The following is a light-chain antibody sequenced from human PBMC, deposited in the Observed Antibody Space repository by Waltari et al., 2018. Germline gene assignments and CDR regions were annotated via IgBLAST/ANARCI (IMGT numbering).Light chain of an antibody. V-gene: IGLV4-69*01. Sequence: QLVLTQSPSASASLGASVKLTCTLSSGHSSNVIAWLPEQPGKGPRYLMKVNSDGSHSKGDEIPDLFSGSSSGAERYLTISSLQSEDEADYYCQTGGHGTWVFGGGTKLTVL. CDR1: SGHSSNV. CDR2: VNSDGSH. J-gene: IGLJ3*02. CDR3: QTGGHGTWV.